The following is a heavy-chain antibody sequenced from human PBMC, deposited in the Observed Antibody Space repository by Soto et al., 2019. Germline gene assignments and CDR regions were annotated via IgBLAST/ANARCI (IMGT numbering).Heavy chain of an antibody. Sequence: NPSETLSLTCTVSGGSISSGGYYWSWIRQHPGKGLEWIGYIYYSGSTYYNPSLKSRVTISVDTSKNQFSLKLSSVTAADTAVYYCVSYYYDSSGYYFFDYWGQGTLVTVSS. V-gene: IGHV4-31*03. J-gene: IGHJ4*02. CDR1: GGSISSGGYY. D-gene: IGHD3-22*01. CDR2: IYYSGST. CDR3: VSYYYDSSGYYFFDY.